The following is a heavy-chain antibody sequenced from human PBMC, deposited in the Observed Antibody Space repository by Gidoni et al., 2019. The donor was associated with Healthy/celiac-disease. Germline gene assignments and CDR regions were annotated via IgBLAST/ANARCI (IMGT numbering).Heavy chain of an antibody. Sequence: QVQLVQSGAEVKKPGASVKVSCKASGYTFTSDYMHWVRQAPGQGLEWMGIINPSGGSTSYAQKLQGRVTMTRDTSTSTVYMELSSLRSEDTAVYYCARSVNWDFDYWGQGTLVTVSS. D-gene: IGHD1-1*01. CDR2: INPSGGST. J-gene: IGHJ4*02. CDR3: ARSVNWDFDY. V-gene: IGHV1-46*04. CDR1: GYTFTSDY.